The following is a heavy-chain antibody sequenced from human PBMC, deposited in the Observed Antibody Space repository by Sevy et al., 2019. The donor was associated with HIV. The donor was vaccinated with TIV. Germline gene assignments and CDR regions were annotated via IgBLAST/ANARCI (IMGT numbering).Heavy chain of an antibody. Sequence: GGSLRLSCAASGFTFSSYSMNWVRQAPGKGLEWVSSISSSSSYIYYAGSVKGRFTISRDNAKNSLYLQMNSLRAEDTAVYYCASDLAVAGVFDYWGQGTLVTVSS. CDR2: ISSSSSYI. D-gene: IGHD6-19*01. CDR1: GFTFSSYS. J-gene: IGHJ4*02. V-gene: IGHV3-21*01. CDR3: ASDLAVAGVFDY.